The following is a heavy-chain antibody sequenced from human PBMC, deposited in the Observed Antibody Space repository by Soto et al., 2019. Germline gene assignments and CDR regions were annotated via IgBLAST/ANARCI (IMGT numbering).Heavy chain of an antibody. V-gene: IGHV4-31*03. J-gene: IGHJ4*02. D-gene: IGHD1-7*01. CDR3: ASLSTGTTDFDY. CDR2: IYYSGST. CDR1: GGSISSGGYY. Sequence: SETLSLTCTVSGGSISSGGYYWSWIRQHPGKGLAWIGYIYYSGSTYDNPSLKSRVTISVDTSKNQFSLKLSSVTAADTAVYYCASLSTGTTDFDYWGQGTLVTVS.